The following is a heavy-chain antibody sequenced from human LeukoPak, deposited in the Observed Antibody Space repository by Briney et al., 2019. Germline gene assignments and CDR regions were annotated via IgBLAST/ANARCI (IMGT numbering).Heavy chain of an antibody. CDR1: GFTFSSYW. Sequence: GGSLRLSCAASGFTFSSYWMSWVRQAPGKGLEWVAVISYDGSNKYYADSVKGRFTISRDNSKNTLYLQMNSLRAEDTAVYYCAKDQHYDILTGYYTSVFDYWGQGTLVTVSS. V-gene: IGHV3-30*18. J-gene: IGHJ4*02. CDR2: ISYDGSNK. D-gene: IGHD3-9*01. CDR3: AKDQHYDILTGYYTSVFDY.